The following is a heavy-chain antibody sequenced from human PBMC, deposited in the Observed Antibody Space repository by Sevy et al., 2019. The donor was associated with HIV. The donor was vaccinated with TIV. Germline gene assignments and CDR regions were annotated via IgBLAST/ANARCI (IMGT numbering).Heavy chain of an antibody. CDR2: IKSKTDGGTT. J-gene: IGHJ4*02. CDR1: GFTFSNAW. Sequence: GGSLRLSCAASGFTFSNAWMSWVRQAPGKGLEWVGRIKSKTDGGTTDYAAPVKGRFTISRDDSKNTPYLQMNSLKTDDTAVYYCTTGPITIFGVVIPQSPNYWGQGTLVTVSS. CDR3: TTGPITIFGVVIPQSPNY. V-gene: IGHV3-15*01. D-gene: IGHD3-3*01.